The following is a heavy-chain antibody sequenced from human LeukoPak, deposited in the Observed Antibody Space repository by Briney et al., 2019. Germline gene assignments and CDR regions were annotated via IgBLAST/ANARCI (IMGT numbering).Heavy chain of an antibody. CDR3: ARLAVAGIDP. V-gene: IGHV4-34*01. CDR2: INHSGST. J-gene: IGHJ5*02. Sequence: SETLSLTCAVYGGSFSGYYWSWIRQPPGKGLEWIGEINHSGSTNYNPSLKSRVTISVDTSKNQFSLKLSSVTAAYMAVYYCARLAVAGIDPWGQGTLVTVSS. D-gene: IGHD6-19*01. CDR1: GGSFSGYY.